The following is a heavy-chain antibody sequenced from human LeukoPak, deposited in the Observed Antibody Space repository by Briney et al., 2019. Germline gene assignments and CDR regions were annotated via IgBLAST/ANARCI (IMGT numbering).Heavy chain of an antibody. Sequence: PGGSLRLSCAASGFTFDDYTMHWVRQAPGKGLEWVSLISWDGGRTYYADSVKGRFTISRDNSKNSLYLQMNSLRTEDTALYYCAKSPRSSVGPPDSWGQGTLVTVSS. CDR1: GFTFDDYT. J-gene: IGHJ4*02. CDR3: AKSPRSSVGPPDS. CDR2: ISWDGGRT. D-gene: IGHD1-26*01. V-gene: IGHV3-43*01.